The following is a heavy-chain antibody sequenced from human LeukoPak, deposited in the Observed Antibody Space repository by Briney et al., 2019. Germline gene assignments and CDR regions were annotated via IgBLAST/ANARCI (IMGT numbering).Heavy chain of an antibody. CDR1: GFIVSSNY. CDR2: IYSGGST. D-gene: IGHD2-2*01. V-gene: IGHV3-53*01. J-gene: IGHJ6*03. CDR3: ACGSTHLYYYYMDV. Sequence: GGSLRLSCAASGFIVSSNYMSWVRQPPGKGLEWVSVIYSGGSTYYADSVKGRSTISRDNSKNTLYLQMNSLRAEDTAVYYCACGSTHLYYYYMDVWGKGTTVTVSS.